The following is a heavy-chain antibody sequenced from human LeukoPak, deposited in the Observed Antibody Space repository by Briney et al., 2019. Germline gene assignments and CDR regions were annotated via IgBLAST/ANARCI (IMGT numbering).Heavy chain of an antibody. D-gene: IGHD6-6*01. CDR1: GGSFSGYH. J-gene: IGHJ4*02. V-gene: IGHV4-34*01. CDR2: INHRGST. CDR3: ARGRGAARFVTIEFDY. Sequence: SETLSLTCAVYGGSFSGYHWSWIRQPPGKGLEWMGEINHRGSTNYNPSLKRRVTISVDTSKNQFSLKLSSVTAADTAVYYCARGRGAARFVTIEFDYWRQGALVTVSS.